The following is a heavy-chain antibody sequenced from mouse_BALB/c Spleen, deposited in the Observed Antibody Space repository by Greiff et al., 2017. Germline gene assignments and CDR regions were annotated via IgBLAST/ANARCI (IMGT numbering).Heavy chain of an antibody. Sequence: QVPLQQPGAELVKPGASVKLSCKASGYTFTSSWLHWVKQRPGQGLEWIGEIDPSDSYTNYNQKFKGKATLTVDKSSSTAYMQLSSLTSEDSAVYYCARGITTAKWFAYWGQGTLVTVSA. D-gene: IGHD1-2*01. V-gene: IGHV1-69*02. CDR3: ARGITTAKWFAY. J-gene: IGHJ3*01. CDR1: GYTFTSSW. CDR2: IDPSDSYT.